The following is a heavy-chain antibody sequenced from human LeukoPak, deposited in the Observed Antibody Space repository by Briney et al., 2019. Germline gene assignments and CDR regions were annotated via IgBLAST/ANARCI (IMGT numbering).Heavy chain of an antibody. J-gene: IGHJ4*02. D-gene: IGHD6-6*01. V-gene: IGHV4-38-2*02. CDR2: IYHSGST. CDR1: GYSISSGYY. CDR3: ARESFAARWD. Sequence: SETLSLTCAVSGYSISSGYYWGWIRQPPGKGLEWIGSIYHSGSTYYNPSLKSRVTISVDTSKNQFSLKLSSVTAADTAVYYCARESFAARWDWGQGTLVTVSS.